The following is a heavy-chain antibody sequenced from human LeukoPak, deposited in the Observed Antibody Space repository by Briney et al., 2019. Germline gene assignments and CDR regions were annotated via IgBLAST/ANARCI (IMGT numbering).Heavy chain of an antibody. J-gene: IGHJ4*02. CDR1: GFTFNDFA. CDR3: AKGHRMVRGVPFDS. V-gene: IGHV3-30*18. D-gene: IGHD3-10*01. CDR2: ISFDGSNK. Sequence: GGSLRLSCAASGFTFNDFAMHWVRQAPGKGLEWVAVISFDGSNKYSADSVKGRFTVSRDNSKNTLYLQMNSLRAEDTAVYYCAKGHRMVRGVPFDSWGQGTLVTVSS.